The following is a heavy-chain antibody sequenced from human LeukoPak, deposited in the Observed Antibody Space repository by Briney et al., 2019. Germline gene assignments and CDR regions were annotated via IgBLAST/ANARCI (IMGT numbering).Heavy chain of an antibody. D-gene: IGHD3-3*01. V-gene: IGHV4-38-2*01. CDR1: GYSISSGYH. CDR2: IFHSGTT. Sequence: SETLSLTCAVSGYSISSGYHWGWIRQPPGKGLEWIGTIFHSGTTYYNPSLTSRVTISVDTSKNQFSLMLNSVTAADTAVYYRARHPSPVTTVFGVAIAPFDP. J-gene: IGHJ5*02. CDR3: ARHPSPVTTVFGVAIAPFDP.